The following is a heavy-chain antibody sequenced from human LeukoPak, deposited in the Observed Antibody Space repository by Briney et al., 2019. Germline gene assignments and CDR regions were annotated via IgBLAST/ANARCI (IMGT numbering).Heavy chain of an antibody. CDR3: AREVSEGFDF. Sequence: GGSLRLSCAASGFTFSSYSMNWVRQAPGKGLEWVSAISGSGDNTYYADSVKGRFTISRDNSKNTLHLQMSSLRAEDTAVYYCAREVSEGFDFWGQGTLVTVSS. V-gene: IGHV3-23*01. D-gene: IGHD3-22*01. CDR2: ISGSGDNT. CDR1: GFTFSSYS. J-gene: IGHJ4*02.